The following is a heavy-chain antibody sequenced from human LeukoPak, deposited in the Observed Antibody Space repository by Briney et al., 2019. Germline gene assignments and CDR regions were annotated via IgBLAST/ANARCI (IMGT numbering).Heavy chain of an antibody. CDR3: ARDPYGSGSYYFDY. J-gene: IGHJ4*02. V-gene: IGHV4-4*07. CDR1: GGSISNYY. D-gene: IGHD3-10*01. Sequence: SETLSLTCTVSGGSISNYYLSWIRQPAGKGLEWIGRIYTSGSTNYNPSLQSRVTMSVDTSKNQFSLKLSSVTAADTAVYYCARDPYGSGSYYFDYWGQGTLVTVSS. CDR2: IYTSGST.